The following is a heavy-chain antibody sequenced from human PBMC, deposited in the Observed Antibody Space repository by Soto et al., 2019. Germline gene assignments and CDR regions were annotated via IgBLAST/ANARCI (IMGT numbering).Heavy chain of an antibody. CDR3: ARSYYYDDSPYGMDV. Sequence: SETLSLTCTFSGGSFSSYYWSWIRQPAGKGLEWIGRIYTSGSTNYNPSLKSRVTMSADTSKNQFSLNLRSVTAADTGSYYCARSYYYDDSPYGMDVWGQGTTVTVSS. D-gene: IGHD3-22*01. V-gene: IGHV4-4*07. CDR2: IYTSGST. CDR1: GGSFSSYY. J-gene: IGHJ6*02.